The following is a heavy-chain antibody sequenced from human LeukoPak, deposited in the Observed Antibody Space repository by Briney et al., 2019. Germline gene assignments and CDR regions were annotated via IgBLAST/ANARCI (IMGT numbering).Heavy chain of an antibody. CDR2: ISAYNGNT. Sequence: ASVKVSCKASGYTFTSYGISWVRQAPGQGLEWMGWISAYNGNTNYAQKLQGRVTMTTDTSTSTAYTELRSLRSDDTAVYYCARTHSGNDAFDIWGQGTMVTVSS. J-gene: IGHJ3*02. V-gene: IGHV1-18*01. CDR3: ARTHSGNDAFDI. D-gene: IGHD1-26*01. CDR1: GYTFTSYG.